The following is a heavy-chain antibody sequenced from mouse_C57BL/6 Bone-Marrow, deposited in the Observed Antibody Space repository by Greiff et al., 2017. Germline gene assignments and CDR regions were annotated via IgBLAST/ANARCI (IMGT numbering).Heavy chain of an antibody. CDR1: GFTFSDAW. V-gene: IGHV6-6*01. J-gene: IGHJ4*01. CDR2: IRNKANNHAT. CDR3: TRIYYDYEGYAMDY. D-gene: IGHD2-4*01. Sequence: EVKVEESGGGLVQPGGSMKLSCAASGFTFSDAWMDWVRQSPEKGLEWVAEIRNKANNHATYYAESVKGRFTISRDDSKSSVYLQMNSLRAEDTGIYYCTRIYYDYEGYAMDYWGQGTSVTVSS.